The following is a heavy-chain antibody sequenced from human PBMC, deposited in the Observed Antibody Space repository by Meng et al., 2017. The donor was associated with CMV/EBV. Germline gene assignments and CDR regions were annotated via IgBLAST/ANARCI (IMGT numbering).Heavy chain of an antibody. Sequence: ESLKISCAASGFTFSSYAMSWVRQAPGKGLEWVSVIYSGGSSTYYADSVKGRFTISRDNSKNTLYLQMNSLRAEDTAVYYCAKGGSSWYDPWGQGTLVTVSS. CDR2: IYSGGSST. J-gene: IGHJ5*02. CDR3: AKGGSSWYDP. V-gene: IGHV3-23*03. D-gene: IGHD6-13*01. CDR1: GFTFSSYA.